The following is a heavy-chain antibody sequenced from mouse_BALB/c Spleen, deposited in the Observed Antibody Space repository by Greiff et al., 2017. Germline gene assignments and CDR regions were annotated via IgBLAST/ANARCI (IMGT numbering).Heavy chain of an antibody. CDR3: TITTVVVDY. D-gene: IGHD1-1*01. CDR1: GYTFTSYY. J-gene: IGHJ2*01. CDR2: INPSNGGT. Sequence: VQLQQSGAELVKPGASVKLSCKASGYTFTSYYMYWVKQRPGQGLEWIGEINPSNGGTNFNEKFKSKATLTVDKSSSTAYMQLSSLTSEDSAVYYCTITTVVVDYWGQGTTLTVSS. V-gene: IGHV1S81*02.